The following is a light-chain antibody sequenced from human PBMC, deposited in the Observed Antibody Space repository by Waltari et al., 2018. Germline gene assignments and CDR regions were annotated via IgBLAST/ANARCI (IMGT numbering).Light chain of an antibody. CDR2: EVS. J-gene: IGLJ2*01. V-gene: IGLV2-23*02. CDR1: SSDVGHYNL. CDR3: CSHAGDRSVL. Sequence: SALTQPASVSGSPGQSITVSCTGTSSDVGHYNLVSWYHQHPCNAPKLLISEVSPRPAAGSNRFSGSKSGTTASLTVSGRQAEAEASYFGCSHAGDRSVLFVGGTKLTVL.